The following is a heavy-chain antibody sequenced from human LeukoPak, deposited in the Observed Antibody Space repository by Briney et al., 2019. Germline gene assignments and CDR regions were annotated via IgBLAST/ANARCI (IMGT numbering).Heavy chain of an antibody. D-gene: IGHD3-10*01. Sequence: GGSLRLSCAASGFTFSSYSMNWVRQAPGKGLEWVSSISSSSSYIYYADSVEGRFTISRDNAKNSLYLQMNSLRAEDTAVYYCARDGWFGEDPVYAFDIWGQGTMVTVSS. CDR1: GFTFSSYS. CDR3: ARDGWFGEDPVYAFDI. V-gene: IGHV3-21*01. CDR2: ISSSSSYI. J-gene: IGHJ3*02.